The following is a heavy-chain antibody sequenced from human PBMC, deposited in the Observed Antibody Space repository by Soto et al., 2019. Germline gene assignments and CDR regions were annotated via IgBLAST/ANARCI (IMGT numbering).Heavy chain of an antibody. V-gene: IGHV1-18*01. CDR2: ISAYNGNT. J-gene: IGHJ4*02. Sequence: ASVKVSCKASGYTFTSYGISWVRQAPGQGLEWMGWISAYNGNTNYAQKLQGRVTMTTDTSTSTAYMELRSLRSDDTAVYYCARRYCSSTSCYLVDYRGQGTLVTVSS. CDR3: ARRYCSSTSCYLVDY. CDR1: GYTFTSYG. D-gene: IGHD2-2*01.